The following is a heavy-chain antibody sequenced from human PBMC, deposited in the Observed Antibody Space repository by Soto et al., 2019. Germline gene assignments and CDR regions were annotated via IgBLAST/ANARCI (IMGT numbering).Heavy chain of an antibody. V-gene: IGHV4-31*03. Sequence: PSETLSLTYTVSGGSISRSGYFWSWIRQHPGKGLEWIGYIYDSGSTYYNPSLKSRVSLSVDTSKNRFSLNLASVTAADTAMYYCARSSRSYFDYWGQGTLVTVSS. CDR2: IYDSGST. CDR1: GGSISRSGYF. J-gene: IGHJ4*02. CDR3: ARSSRSYFDY.